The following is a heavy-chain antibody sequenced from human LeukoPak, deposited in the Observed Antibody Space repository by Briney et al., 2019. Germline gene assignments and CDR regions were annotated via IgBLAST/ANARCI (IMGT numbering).Heavy chain of an antibody. CDR2: IYTSGST. CDR1: SGSLSSSY. J-gene: IGHJ4*02. V-gene: IGHV4-4*07. D-gene: IGHD1-26*01. Sequence: PSETLSLTCTLSSGSLSSSYWSWIRQPAGKGLEWIGRIYTSGSTNYNPSLKSRVTISLDTSKNQFSLKLSSVTAADTAVYYCASGSYSFYYFDYWGQGTLVTVSS. CDR3: ASGSYSFYYFDY.